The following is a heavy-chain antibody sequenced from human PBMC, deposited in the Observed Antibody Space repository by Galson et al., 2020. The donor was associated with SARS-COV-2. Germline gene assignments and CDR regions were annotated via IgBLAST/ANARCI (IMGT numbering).Heavy chain of an antibody. D-gene: IGHD3-16*01. Sequence: ETSETLSLTCTVSGGSISSYYWSWIRQPPGKGLEWIGYIHYSGSTNYNPSLKSRVTISVDTSKNQFSLKLSSVTAADTAVYYCAREGRGGGFDYWGQGTLVTVAS. CDR1: GGSISSYY. V-gene: IGHV4-59*01. J-gene: IGHJ4*02. CDR2: IHYSGST. CDR3: AREGRGGGFDY.